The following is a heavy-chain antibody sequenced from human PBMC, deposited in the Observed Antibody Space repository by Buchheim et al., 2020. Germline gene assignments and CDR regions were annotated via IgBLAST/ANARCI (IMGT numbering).Heavy chain of an antibody. CDR1: GGSFSGYY. V-gene: IGHV4-34*01. J-gene: IGHJ4*02. CDR3: ARVRSYLSLGDY. D-gene: IGHD1-26*01. Sequence: QVQLQQWGAGLLKPSETLSLTCAVYGGSFSGYYWSWIRQPPGKGLEWIGEINHSGSTTYNPSLKSRVTISVDTSKNQFSLKLSSVTAADKAVYYCARVRSYLSLGDYWGQGTL. CDR2: INHSGST.